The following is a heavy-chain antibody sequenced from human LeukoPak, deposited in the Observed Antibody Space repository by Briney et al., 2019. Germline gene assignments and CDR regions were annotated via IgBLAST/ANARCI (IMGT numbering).Heavy chain of an antibody. CDR2: INPNSGAT. Sequence: GASVTVSCKASGYTFTGYYIHWVRQAPGQGLEWMGWINPNSGATTYAQKFQGWVTMTGDTSITTASMELTRLTSDDTAVYYCATALSWGQGTLVTVSS. CDR1: GYTFTGYY. CDR3: ATALS. J-gene: IGHJ5*02. V-gene: IGHV1-2*04.